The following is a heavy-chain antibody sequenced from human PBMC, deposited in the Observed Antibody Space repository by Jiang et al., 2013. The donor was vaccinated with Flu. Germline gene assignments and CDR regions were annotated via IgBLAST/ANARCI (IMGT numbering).Heavy chain of an antibody. D-gene: IGHD5-12*01. CDR2: INTNTGNP. V-gene: IGHV7-4-1*01. J-gene: IGHJ6*04. CDR1: GYTFTSYA. Sequence: QSGSELKKPGASVKVSCKASGYTFTSYAMNWVRQAPGQGLEWMGWINTNTGNPTYAQGFTGRFVFSLDTSVSTAYLQICSLKAEDTAVYYCARVRSGYAQSYYYYYGMDVWGKGTTVTVSS. CDR3: ARVRSGYAQSYYYYYGMDV.